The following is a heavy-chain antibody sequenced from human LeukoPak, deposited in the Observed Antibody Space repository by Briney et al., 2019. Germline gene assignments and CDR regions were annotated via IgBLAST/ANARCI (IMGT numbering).Heavy chain of an antibody. J-gene: IGHJ4*02. CDR2: IYHSGST. Sequence: SETLSLTCTVSGDSVSNVRYSWSWLRQPPGKGLEWIGYIYHSGSTSYNPSLKSRVTISIDTSRNQFSLTLSSVTAADTAIYYCARDLAAGSLDFWCQGILVTVSS. CDR3: ARDLAAGSLDF. V-gene: IGHV4-61*01. CDR1: GDSVSNVRYS. D-gene: IGHD6-13*01.